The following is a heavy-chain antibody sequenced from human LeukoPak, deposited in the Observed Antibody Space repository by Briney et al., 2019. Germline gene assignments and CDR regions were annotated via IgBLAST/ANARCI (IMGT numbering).Heavy chain of an antibody. J-gene: IGHJ4*02. CDR2: ISSSSSII. CDR1: GFTFRSYS. V-gene: IGHV3-48*01. CDR3: ARATYYYDSSGYYYYFDY. D-gene: IGHD3-22*01. Sequence: GGSLRLSCAASGFTFRSYSMNWVRQAPGKGLEWVSYISSSSSIIYYADSVKGRFTISRDNAENSLYLQMNSLRAEDTAVYYCARATYYYDSSGYYYYFDYWGQGTLVTVSS.